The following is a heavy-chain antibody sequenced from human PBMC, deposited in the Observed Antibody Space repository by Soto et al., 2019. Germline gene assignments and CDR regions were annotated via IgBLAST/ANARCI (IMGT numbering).Heavy chain of an antibody. D-gene: IGHD3-10*01. CDR1: GYTFTSYY. CDR2: INPSGGST. J-gene: IGHJ4*02. CDR3: ARERESDYYGSGSYYYN. Sequence: GASVKVSCKASGYTFTSYYMHWVRQAPGQGLEWMGIINPSGGSTSYAQKFQGRVTMTRDTSTSTVYMELSSLRSEDTAVYYCARERESDYYGSGSYYYNWGQGTLVTVSS. V-gene: IGHV1-46*03.